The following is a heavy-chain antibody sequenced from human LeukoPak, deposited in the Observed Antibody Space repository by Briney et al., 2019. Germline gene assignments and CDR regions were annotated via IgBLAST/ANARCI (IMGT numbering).Heavy chain of an antibody. Sequence: SETLSLTCAVSGGSMSSVNWWSWVRQSPGKGLEWIGEVFHSGSTNYNPSLKSRVTMSMDKSKNQLSLKLSTVTAADTAVYYCARVTDCSGGSCYGNWFDPWGQGTLVTVSS. CDR2: VFHSGST. CDR1: GGSMSSVNW. V-gene: IGHV4-4*02. D-gene: IGHD2-15*01. CDR3: ARVTDCSGGSCYGNWFDP. J-gene: IGHJ5*02.